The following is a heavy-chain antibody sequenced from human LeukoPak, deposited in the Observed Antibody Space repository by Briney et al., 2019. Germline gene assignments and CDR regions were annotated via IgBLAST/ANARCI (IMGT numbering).Heavy chain of an antibody. CDR2: INHSGST. CDR1: GGSFSGYY. V-gene: IGHV4-34*01. CDR3: ARDARGFLEWNNYNWFDP. Sequence: SETLSLTCAVYGGSFSGYYWSWIRQPPGKGLGWIGEINHSGSTNYNPSLKSRVTISVDTSKNQFSLKLSSVTAADTAVYYCARDARGFLEWNNYNWFDPWGQGTLVTVSS. D-gene: IGHD3-3*01. J-gene: IGHJ5*02.